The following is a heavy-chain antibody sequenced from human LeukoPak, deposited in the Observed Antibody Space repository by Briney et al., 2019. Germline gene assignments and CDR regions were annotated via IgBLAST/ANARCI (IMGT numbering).Heavy chain of an antibody. V-gene: IGHV3-21*01. Sequence: GGSLRLSCAASGFIFSSYSMNWVRQAPGKGLEWVSSISSTSSSIYYADSLKGRFTISRDNAKNSLYLQMNSLRAEDTAIYYCARETDSTLFDYWGQGTLVAVSS. D-gene: IGHD2-2*01. CDR2: ISSTSSSI. CDR3: ARETDSTLFDY. J-gene: IGHJ4*02. CDR1: GFIFSSYS.